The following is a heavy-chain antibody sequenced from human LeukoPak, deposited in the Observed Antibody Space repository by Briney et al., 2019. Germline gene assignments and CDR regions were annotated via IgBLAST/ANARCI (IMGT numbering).Heavy chain of an antibody. CDR2: ISSSGSTI. J-gene: IGHJ3*02. D-gene: IGHD6-13*01. V-gene: IGHV3-48*03. CDR1: GFTFSSYE. Sequence: GGSLRLSCAASGFTFSSYEMNWVRQAPGKGLEWVSYISSSGSTIYYADSVKGRFTISRDTSKNTLFLQMNSLRAEDTAVYYCAKVARSSWPRDALDMWGQGTMVTVSS. CDR3: AKVARSSWPRDALDM.